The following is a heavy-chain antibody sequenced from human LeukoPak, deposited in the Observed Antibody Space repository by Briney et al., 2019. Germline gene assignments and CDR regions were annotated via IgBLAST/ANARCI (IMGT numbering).Heavy chain of an antibody. CDR3: ARERGLDWGPGAGYSYCSSTRCHYYYGMDV. D-gene: IGHD2-2*01. CDR2: MSPNGDST. CDR1: GYPFTKFY. Sequence: ASVKLSCKASGYPFTKFYMHWVRQAPGHGLEWMGLMSPNGDSTLYSQNFQGRVTMTRDTSTSTDYLELSSLRSEDTAVYYCARERGLDWGPGAGYSYCSSTRCHYYYGMDVWGQGTTVTVSS. J-gene: IGHJ6*02. V-gene: IGHV1-46*01.